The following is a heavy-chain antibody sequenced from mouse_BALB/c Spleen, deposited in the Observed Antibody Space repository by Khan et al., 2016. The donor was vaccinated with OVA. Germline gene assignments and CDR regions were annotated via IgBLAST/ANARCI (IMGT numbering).Heavy chain of an antibody. V-gene: IGHV14-3*02. CDR3: AHSSYGPRDFED. Sequence: VRLQQSGAELVKPGASVKLSCTASGFNIKDTYLHWVKQRSEQGLEWIGRIAPSNGNTQYAPKFQGKATITSDTSSNTSYLQLNSLTSEDTADYYCAHSSYGPRDFEDWGAGTTVTVSS. D-gene: IGHD1-2*01. CDR2: IAPSNGNT. J-gene: IGHJ1*01. CDR1: GFNIKDTY.